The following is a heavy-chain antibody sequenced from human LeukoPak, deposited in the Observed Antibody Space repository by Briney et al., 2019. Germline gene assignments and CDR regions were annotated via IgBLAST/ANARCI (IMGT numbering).Heavy chain of an antibody. CDR2: IKQDGSEK. CDR1: GFTFISFG. Sequence: GGSLRLSCAASGFTFISFGMSWVRQAPGKGLEWVANIKQDGSEKYYVDSVKGRFTISRDNAKNSLYLQMNSLRAEDTAVYYCAREYDGDRIDYYYMDVWGKGTTVTVSS. D-gene: IGHD3-16*01. CDR3: AREYDGDRIDYYYMDV. J-gene: IGHJ6*03. V-gene: IGHV3-7*01.